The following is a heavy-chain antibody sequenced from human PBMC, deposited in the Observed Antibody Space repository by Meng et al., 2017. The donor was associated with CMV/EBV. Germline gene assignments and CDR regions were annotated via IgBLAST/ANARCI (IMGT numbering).Heavy chain of an antibody. CDR1: GYTFSYYD. V-gene: IGHV1-8*01. J-gene: IGHJ4*02. CDR3: ARVAARDRYCSSTSCYFCDY. Sequence: ASVKVSCKASGYTFSYYDIIWVRQASGQGLEWVGWMNPNRGNTAYAQKFQGRVTMTRDTSTSTVYMELSSLRSEDTAVYYCARVAARDRYCSSTSCYFCDYWGQGTLVTVSS. D-gene: IGHD2-2*01. CDR2: MNPNRGNT.